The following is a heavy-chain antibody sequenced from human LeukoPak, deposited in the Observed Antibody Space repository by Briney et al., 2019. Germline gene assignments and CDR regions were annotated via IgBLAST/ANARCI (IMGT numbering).Heavy chain of an antibody. D-gene: IGHD2-15*01. J-gene: IGHJ5*02. CDR1: GGSISSYY. Sequence: PSETLSLTCTVSGGSISSYYWSWIRQPPGKGLEWIGYIYYSGSTNYNLSLKSRVTISVDTSKNQFSLKLSSVTAADTAVYYCASTFDCSGGSCYWDWFDPWGQGTLVTVSS. CDR3: ASTFDCSGGSCYWDWFDP. CDR2: IYYSGST. V-gene: IGHV4-59*01.